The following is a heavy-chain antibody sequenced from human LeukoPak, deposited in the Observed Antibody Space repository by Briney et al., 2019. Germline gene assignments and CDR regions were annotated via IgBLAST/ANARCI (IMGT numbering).Heavy chain of an antibody. CDR3: AKSALTPQYYYDSSGYYYLDY. Sequence: PGGSLRLSCAASGFTFSSYSMNWVRQAPGKGLEWVSAISGNGGSTYYADSVKGRFTISRDNSKNTLYLQMNSLRAEDTAVYYCAKSALTPQYYYDSSGYYYLDYWGQGTLVTDSS. D-gene: IGHD3-22*01. J-gene: IGHJ4*02. CDR2: ISGNGGST. V-gene: IGHV3-23*01. CDR1: GFTFSSYS.